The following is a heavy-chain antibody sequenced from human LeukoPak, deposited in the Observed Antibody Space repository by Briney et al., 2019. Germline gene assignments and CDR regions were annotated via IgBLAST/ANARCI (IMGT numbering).Heavy chain of an antibody. V-gene: IGHV3-49*03. D-gene: IGHD3-10*01. J-gene: IGHJ6*02. CDR1: GFTFGDYA. CDR3: TTPYGSGSYPAYWYYGMDV. Sequence: PGGPLRLSCTASGFTFGDYAMSWFRQAPGKGLEWVGFIRSKAYGGTTEYAASVKGRFTISRDDSKSIAYLQMNSLKTEDTAVYYCTTPYGSGSYPAYWYYGMDVWGQGTTVTVSS. CDR2: IRSKAYGGTT.